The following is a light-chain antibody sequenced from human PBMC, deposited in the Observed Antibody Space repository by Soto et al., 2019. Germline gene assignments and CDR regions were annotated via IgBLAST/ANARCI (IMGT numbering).Light chain of an antibody. CDR3: HQYGSSPRT. J-gene: IGKJ1*01. Sequence: ETVLTQSPGTLSLSPGERATLSCWASQSVSSSYLAWYQQKPGQAPRLLIYGASSRATDIPDRFSGSGSGTDFTLTISRLEPEDFAVYYCHQYGSSPRTFGQGTKVDIK. CDR1: QSVSSSY. CDR2: GAS. V-gene: IGKV3-20*01.